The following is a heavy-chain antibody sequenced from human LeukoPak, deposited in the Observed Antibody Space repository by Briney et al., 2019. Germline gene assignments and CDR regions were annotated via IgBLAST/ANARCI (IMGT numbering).Heavy chain of an antibody. CDR2: IIPILGIA. CDR1: GGTFSSYT. Sequence: ASVEVSCKASGGTFSSYTISWVRQAPGQGLEWMGRIIPILGIANYAQKFQGRVTITADKSTSTAYMELSSLRSEDTAVYYCARDGGVYDSSGYYLDYWGQGTLVTVSS. CDR3: ARDGGVYDSSGYYLDY. V-gene: IGHV1-69*04. D-gene: IGHD3-22*01. J-gene: IGHJ4*02.